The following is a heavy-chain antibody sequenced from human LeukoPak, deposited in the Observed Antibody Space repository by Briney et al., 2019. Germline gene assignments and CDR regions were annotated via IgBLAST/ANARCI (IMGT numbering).Heavy chain of an antibody. CDR2: IYYSGSI. J-gene: IGHJ3*02. D-gene: IGHD4-17*01. CDR3: AKTTVTTFIGAFDI. CDR1: GGSISSSSYY. V-gene: IGHV4-39*07. Sequence: SETLSLTCTVSGGSISSSSYYWGWIRQPPGKGLEWIGSIYYSGSIYYNPSLKSRVTISVDTSKNQFSLKLSSVTAADTAVYYCAKTTVTTFIGAFDIWGQGTMVTVSS.